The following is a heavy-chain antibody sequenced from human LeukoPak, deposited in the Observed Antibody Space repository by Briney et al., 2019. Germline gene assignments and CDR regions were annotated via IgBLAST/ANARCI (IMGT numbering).Heavy chain of an antibody. V-gene: IGHV3-7*01. CDR1: GFTFSSYW. J-gene: IGHJ4*02. D-gene: IGHD6-19*01. Sequence: GGSLRLSCAASGFTFSSYWMSWVRQAPGKGLEWVANIKQDGTEKYYVDSVRGRFTISRDHAKNSLYLQMNSLRAEDTAVYYCATPSGYSSGWYPFDYWGQGTLVTVSS. CDR3: ATPSGYSSGWYPFDY. CDR2: IKQDGTEK.